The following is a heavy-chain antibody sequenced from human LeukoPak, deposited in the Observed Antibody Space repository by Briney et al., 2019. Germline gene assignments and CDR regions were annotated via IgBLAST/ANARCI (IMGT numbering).Heavy chain of an antibody. CDR1: GFTFSSYS. J-gene: IGHJ4*02. V-gene: IGHV3-21*01. Sequence: GGSLRLSCAASGFTFSSYSMNWVRQAPGKGLEWVSSISSSSSYIYYADSVKGRSTISRDNAKNSLYLQMNSLRAEDTAVYYCARDQEAVAGYDYWGQGTLVTVSS. CDR3: ARDQEAVAGYDY. CDR2: ISSSSSYI. D-gene: IGHD6-19*01.